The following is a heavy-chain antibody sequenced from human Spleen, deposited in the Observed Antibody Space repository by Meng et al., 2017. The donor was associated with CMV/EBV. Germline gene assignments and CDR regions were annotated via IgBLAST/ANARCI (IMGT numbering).Heavy chain of an antibody. CDR1: GYSISSGYF. J-gene: IGHJ4*02. D-gene: IGHD6-13*01. CDR3: ARDVAAAYYFDY. Sequence: SETLSLTCTVSGYSISSGYFWSWIRQPPGKGLEWIGNIYYSERTNYNPSLKSRVTISVDTSKNQFSLELTSVTTADTAVYYCARDVAAAYYFDYWGQGALVTVSS. V-gene: IGHV4-38-2*02. CDR2: IYYSERT.